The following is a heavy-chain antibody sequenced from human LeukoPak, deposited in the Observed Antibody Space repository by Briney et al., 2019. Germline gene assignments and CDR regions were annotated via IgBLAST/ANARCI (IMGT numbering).Heavy chain of an antibody. CDR1: GGSFSGYY. V-gene: IGHV4-34*01. Sequence: SETLSLTCAVYGGSFSGYYWSWIRQPPEKGLEWIGEINHSGSTNYNPSLKSRVTISVDTSKNQFSLKLSSVTAADTAVYYCARGWGLFDYWGQGTLVTVSS. CDR2: INHSGST. J-gene: IGHJ4*02. D-gene: IGHD7-27*01. CDR3: ARGWGLFDY.